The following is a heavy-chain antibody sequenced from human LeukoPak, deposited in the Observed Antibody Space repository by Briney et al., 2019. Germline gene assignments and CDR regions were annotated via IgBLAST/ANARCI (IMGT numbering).Heavy chain of an antibody. CDR3: ARGLAVAANWFDP. CDR1: GFAFSSYA. CDR2: ISRRDDYT. J-gene: IGHJ5*02. D-gene: IGHD6-19*01. Sequence: GGSLRLSCAASGFAFSSYAMSWVRQPPGKGLEWVSVISRRDDYTYYADSVKGRFTISRDNSKNTLYLQMNTLRAEDTAVYYCARGLAVAANWFDPWGQGTLVTVSS. V-gene: IGHV3-23*01.